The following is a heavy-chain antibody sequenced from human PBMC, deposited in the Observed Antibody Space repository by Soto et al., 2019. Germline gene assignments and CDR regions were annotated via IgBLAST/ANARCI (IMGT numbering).Heavy chain of an antibody. D-gene: IGHD3-10*01. J-gene: IGHJ3*02. CDR2: IYNSGST. Sequence: PSEHLSLTCTVYGDSINSGGNYWSWIRQHPGKGLEWIGYIYNSGSTHYNPSLERRVSISPDTSKNQLFLRLTSVTPADTAGQYGATSARRGDVFDIWGQGKMVT. CDR3: ATSARRGDVFDI. V-gene: IGHV4-31*03. CDR1: GDSINSGGNY.